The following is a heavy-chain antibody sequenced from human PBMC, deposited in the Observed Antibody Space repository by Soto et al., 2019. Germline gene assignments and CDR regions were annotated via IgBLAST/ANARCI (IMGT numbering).Heavy chain of an antibody. J-gene: IGHJ4*02. D-gene: IGHD2-2*01. V-gene: IGHV3-23*01. Sequence: GGSLRLSCAASGFTFTTYALSWVRQAPGKGLEWVSAISGSSGSTYYADSVKGRFTISRDNSKNTLYLQMNSLRAEDTAVYYCAKGQSQPLLYYFDYWGQGTLVTVSS. CDR2: ISGSSGST. CDR3: AKGQSQPLLYYFDY. CDR1: GFTFTTYA.